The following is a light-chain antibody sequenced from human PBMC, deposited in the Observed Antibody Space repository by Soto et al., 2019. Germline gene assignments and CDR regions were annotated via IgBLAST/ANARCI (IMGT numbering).Light chain of an antibody. CDR3: CSYAGSYTYVV. CDR1: SSDVGGYNH. CDR2: DVS. Sequence: QSVLTQPRSVSGSPGQSVTISCTGTSSDVGGYNHVSWYQQHPGKAPKLLIHDVSERLSGVPGRFSGSKFGDTASLTISGLQAEDEADYYCCSYAGSYTYVVFGGGTKLTVL. V-gene: IGLV2-11*01. J-gene: IGLJ2*01.